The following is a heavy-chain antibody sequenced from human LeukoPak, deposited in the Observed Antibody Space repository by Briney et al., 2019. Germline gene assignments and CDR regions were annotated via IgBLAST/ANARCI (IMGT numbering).Heavy chain of an antibody. CDR2: VNDRGST. Sequence: PSETLSLTCAVYGGSFSGHYWSWIRQPPGKGLQWIGEVNDRGSTNYNPSLKSRLTISEDKSKKQFSLRLPSVTAAGTAGYFFARRVGSGRFGDYYYYMDVWGKGTTVNVSS. CDR1: GGSFSGHY. D-gene: IGHD3-16*01. J-gene: IGHJ6*03. V-gene: IGHV4-34*01. CDR3: ARRVGSGRFGDYYYYMDV.